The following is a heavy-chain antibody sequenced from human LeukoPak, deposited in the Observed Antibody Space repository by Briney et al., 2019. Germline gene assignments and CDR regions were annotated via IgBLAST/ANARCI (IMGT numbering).Heavy chain of an antibody. J-gene: IGHJ4*02. D-gene: IGHD3/OR15-3a*01. CDR1: GFTFSSYA. V-gene: IGHV3-23*01. CDR2: ISGSGGST. CDR3: ARGRIGPDY. Sequence: GGSLRLSCAASGFTFSSYATSWVRQAPGKGLEWVSGISGSGGSTYYADSVKGRFTISRDNSKNTLYLQMNSLRAEDTAVYYCARGRIGPDYWGQGTLLTVSS.